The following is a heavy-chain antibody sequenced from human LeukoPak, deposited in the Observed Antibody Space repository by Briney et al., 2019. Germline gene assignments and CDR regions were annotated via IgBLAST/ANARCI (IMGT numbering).Heavy chain of an antibody. D-gene: IGHD3-22*01. V-gene: IGHV3-30*03. Sequence: PGGSLRLSCAASGFTFSSYGMHWVRQAPGKGLEWVAVISYDGSNKYYADSVKGRFTISRDNSKNTLYLQMNSLRAEDTAVYYCARNLYYYDSSGYYYYWGQGTLVTVSS. CDR2: ISYDGSNK. CDR1: GFTFSSYG. J-gene: IGHJ4*02. CDR3: ARNLYYYDSSGYYYY.